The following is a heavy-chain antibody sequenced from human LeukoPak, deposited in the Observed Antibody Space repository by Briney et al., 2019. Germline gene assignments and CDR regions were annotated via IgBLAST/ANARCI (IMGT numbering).Heavy chain of an antibody. CDR2: MYSGGSP. D-gene: IGHD2-15*01. V-gene: IGHV3-53*01. CDR1: GFIASSNY. Sequence: GGSLRLSCTASGFIASSNYMSWVRQAPGKGLEWVSLMYSGGSPYYADSVMGRSTISRDKSNNTLYLQMNSLRAEDTAVYYCATGGRSGVAFESWGQGTLVTV. J-gene: IGHJ4*02. CDR3: ATGGRSGVAFES.